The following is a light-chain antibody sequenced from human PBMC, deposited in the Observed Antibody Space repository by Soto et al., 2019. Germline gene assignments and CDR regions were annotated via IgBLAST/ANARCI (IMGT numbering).Light chain of an antibody. CDR1: QSISDW. Sequence: DIQMTQSPSTLSASVGDRVTITCRASQSISDWLAWYQQKPGKAPKLLMYKASSLASGVPSRFSGSGSGTEFTLTISSLQPDDFATYYCQQYNTYASYTFGQGTKLEIK. V-gene: IGKV1-5*03. J-gene: IGKJ2*01. CDR3: QQYNTYASYT. CDR2: KAS.